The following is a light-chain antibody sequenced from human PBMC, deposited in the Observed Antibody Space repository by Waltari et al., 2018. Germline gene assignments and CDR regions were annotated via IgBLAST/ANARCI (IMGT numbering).Light chain of an antibody. CDR1: QSLVHSDGKTY. J-gene: IGKJ2*01. V-gene: IGKV2-30*02. CDR3: RQGTHGPHT. Sequence: DVVLIQSPLSLPVTLGQPASIPCRSSQSLVHSDGKTYLNWFQQRPGQSPRRLVFQVSNRDSGVPDRFSGSGAGTDFTLTISRVEAEDVGFYYCRQGTHGPHTFGPGTKVEIK. CDR2: QVS.